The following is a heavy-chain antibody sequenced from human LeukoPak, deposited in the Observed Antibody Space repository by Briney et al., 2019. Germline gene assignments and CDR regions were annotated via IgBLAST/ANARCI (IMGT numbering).Heavy chain of an antibody. D-gene: IGHD2-15*01. CDR2: ISGSGGST. CDR1: GFTFSSYG. J-gene: IGHJ5*02. CDR3: AKDLRILSSP. V-gene: IGHV3-23*01. Sequence: GGSLGLSCAASGFTFSSYGMSWVRQAPGKGLEWASAISGSGGSTYYADSVEGRFTISRDNSKNTLYLQMNSLRAEDTAVYYCAKDLRILSSPWGQGTLVTVSS.